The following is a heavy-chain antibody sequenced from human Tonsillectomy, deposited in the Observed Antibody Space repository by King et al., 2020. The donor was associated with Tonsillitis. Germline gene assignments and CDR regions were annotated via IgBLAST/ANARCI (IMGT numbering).Heavy chain of an antibody. CDR2: SYQTGTA. J-gene: IGHJ4*02. V-gene: IGHV4-38-2*01. D-gene: IGHD6-19*01. Sequence: HVQLQESGPGLVKPSETLSLTCAVSGYSISSGYYWGWIRQPPGKGLEWIGYSYQTGTAYYTPSLKGRVTISEDTSKNQFFLRLSSVAAADTAIYYCAGDGYGSAWSFDFWGQGTLVTVSS. CDR3: AGDGYGSAWSFDF. CDR1: GYSISSGYY.